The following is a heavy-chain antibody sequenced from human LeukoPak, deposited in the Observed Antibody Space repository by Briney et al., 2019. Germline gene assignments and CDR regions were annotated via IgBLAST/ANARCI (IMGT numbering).Heavy chain of an antibody. CDR1: GYTFTSSD. CDR2: IIPKLGTV. J-gene: IGHJ3*01. D-gene: IGHD3-3*01. CDR3: AGSRGLRFMECPL. Sequence: GASVKVSCKASGYTFTSSDIHWVRQATGQGLEWMGGIIPKLGTVKYAEKFQGRVTITTDESSSTVYMEMSSLTSEDTAMFYCAGSRGLRFMECPLWGQGTMVIVSS. V-gene: IGHV1-69*05.